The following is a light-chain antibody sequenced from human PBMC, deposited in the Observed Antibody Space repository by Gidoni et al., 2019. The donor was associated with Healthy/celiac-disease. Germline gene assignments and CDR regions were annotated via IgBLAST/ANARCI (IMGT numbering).Light chain of an antibody. V-gene: IGKV3-11*01. Sequence: EIVLTQSPATLSLSPGERATLSCRASQSVSSYLAWYQQKPGQAPRLLIYDASNRATGIPARFSGSGSGTDFTLTISSLEPEDFAVYYCQQRSNWPPFSLTFXGXTKVEIK. CDR1: QSVSSY. J-gene: IGKJ4*01. CDR2: DAS. CDR3: QQRSNWPPFSLT.